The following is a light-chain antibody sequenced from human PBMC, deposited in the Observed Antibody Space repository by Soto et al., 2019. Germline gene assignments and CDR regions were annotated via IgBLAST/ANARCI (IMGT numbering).Light chain of an antibody. J-gene: IGKJ1*01. CDR1: QSVSSN. CDR3: QQYYNWPPIT. V-gene: IGKV3-15*01. CDR2: GAS. Sequence: EIVLTQSPGTLSLSPGERATLSSSASQSVSSNLAWYQQKPGQAPRLLIYGASTRATGIPARFSGSGSGTEFTLTISSLQSEDFAVYYCQQYYNWPPITFGQGTKVDIK.